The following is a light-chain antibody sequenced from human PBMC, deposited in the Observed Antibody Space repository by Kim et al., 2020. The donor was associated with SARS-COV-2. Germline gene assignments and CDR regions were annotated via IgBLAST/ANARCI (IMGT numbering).Light chain of an antibody. CDR1: SSDVGTYNY. CDR2: DVT. Sequence: QSALTQPASVSGSPGQSITISCTGTSSDVGTYNYVSWYQQHPGKAPKLMIYDVTKRPSGVSNRFSGSKSGNTASLTISGLQAEDEADYYCSSYTTSSTSVFGGGTRLTVL. V-gene: IGLV2-14*03. CDR3: SSYTTSSTSV. J-gene: IGLJ2*01.